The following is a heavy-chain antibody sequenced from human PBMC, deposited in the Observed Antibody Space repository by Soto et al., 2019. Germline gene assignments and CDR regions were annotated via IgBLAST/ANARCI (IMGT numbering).Heavy chain of an antibody. CDR1: GGSISSYY. CDR3: ARGLIVGATSWFDP. J-gene: IGHJ5*02. Sequence: SETLSLTCTVSGGSISSYYWSWIRQPPGKGLEWIGYIYYSESTNYNPSLKSRVTISVDTSKNQFSLKLSSVTAADTAVYYCARGLIVGATSWFDPWGQGTLVTVS. CDR2: IYYSEST. V-gene: IGHV4-59*01. D-gene: IGHD1-26*01.